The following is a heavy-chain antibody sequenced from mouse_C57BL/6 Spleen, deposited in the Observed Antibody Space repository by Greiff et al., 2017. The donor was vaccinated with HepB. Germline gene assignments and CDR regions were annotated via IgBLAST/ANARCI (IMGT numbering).Heavy chain of an antibody. D-gene: IGHD2-4*01. V-gene: IGHV3-6*01. Sequence: ESGPGLVKPSQSLSLTCSVTGYSITSGYYWNWIRQFPGNKLEWMGYISYDGSNNYNPSLKNRISITRDTSKNQFFLKLNSVTTEDTATYYCARSYYDYDGDFDYWGQGTTLTVSS. CDR3: ARSYYDYDGDFDY. J-gene: IGHJ2*01. CDR2: ISYDGSN. CDR1: GYSITSGYY.